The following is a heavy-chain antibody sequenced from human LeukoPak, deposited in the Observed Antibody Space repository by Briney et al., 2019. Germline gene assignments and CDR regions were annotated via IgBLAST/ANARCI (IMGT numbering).Heavy chain of an antibody. CDR1: GFTFHDYT. Sequence: GGSLRLSCAASGFTFHDYTMHWVRQGPGKGLEWVSLISRDGGSTYYADSVKGRFTISRDNNKNSLYLQMNSLRTDDSALYYCAKDFSSGSGSWYFDYWGQGTLVTVSS. CDR2: ISRDGGST. CDR3: AKDFSSGSGSWYFDY. V-gene: IGHV3-43*01. D-gene: IGHD3-10*01. J-gene: IGHJ4*02.